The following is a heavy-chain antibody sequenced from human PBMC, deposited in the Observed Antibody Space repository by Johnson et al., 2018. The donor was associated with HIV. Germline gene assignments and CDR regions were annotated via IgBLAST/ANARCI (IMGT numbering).Heavy chain of an antibody. D-gene: IGHD2-8*01. CDR2: INWNGGST. Sequence: VQLVESGGGAVQPGRSLRLSCAASGFTFSSYGMHWVRQAPGKGLEWVSGINWNGGSTDYADSVKGRFTISRDNAKNTLYLQMNSLRAEDTAVYYCARGVLSVTPSDAFDFWGQGTMVTVSS. J-gene: IGHJ3*01. CDR1: GFTFSSYG. CDR3: ARGVLSVTPSDAFDF. V-gene: IGHV3-NL1*01.